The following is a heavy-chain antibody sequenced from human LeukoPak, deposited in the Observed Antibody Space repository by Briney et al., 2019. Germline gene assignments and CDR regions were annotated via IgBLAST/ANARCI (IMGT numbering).Heavy chain of an antibody. V-gene: IGHV3-23*01. D-gene: IGHD1-26*01. CDR3: ARGYGIVGATTSSSSFDI. CDR1: GFTFINYA. CDR2: ISVGGAST. Sequence: GGSLRLSCAASGFTFINYAMTWVRQAPGKGLEWVSTISVGGASTYYADSVKGRFTISRDNAKNSLYLQMNSLRAEDTAVYYCARGYGIVGATTSSSSFDIWGQGTMVTVSS. J-gene: IGHJ3*02.